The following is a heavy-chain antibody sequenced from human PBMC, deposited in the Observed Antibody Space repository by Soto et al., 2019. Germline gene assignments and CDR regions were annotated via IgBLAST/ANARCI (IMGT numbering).Heavy chain of an antibody. D-gene: IGHD3-22*01. Sequence: PGGSLRLSCTASGFTFGDYDMSWVRQAPGKGLEWVGFIRKLVYGGTTEYAASVKGRFTISRDDSKSIAYLQMNSLKTEDTAVYYCTRRAYHYDSSGYYLYYFDHWGQGTLVTVS. CDR3: TRRAYHYDSSGYYLYYFDH. CDR1: GFTFGDYD. CDR2: IRKLVYGGTT. J-gene: IGHJ4*02. V-gene: IGHV3-49*04.